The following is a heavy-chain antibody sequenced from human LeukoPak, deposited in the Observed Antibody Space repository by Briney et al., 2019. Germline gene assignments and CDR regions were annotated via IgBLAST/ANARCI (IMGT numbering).Heavy chain of an antibody. CDR3: ARIPYCSGGSCYFRPNNWFDP. D-gene: IGHD2-15*01. CDR2: ISGDNGNK. V-gene: IGHV1-18*01. J-gene: IGHJ5*02. CDR1: GYTFSNYG. Sequence: ASVKVSCKASGYTFSNYGISWVRQAPGQGLEWMGWISGDNGNKNYPQKLQGRVTMTTDTSTSTAYMELRSLRSDDTAVYYCARIPYCSGGSCYFRPNNWFDPWGQGTLVTVSS.